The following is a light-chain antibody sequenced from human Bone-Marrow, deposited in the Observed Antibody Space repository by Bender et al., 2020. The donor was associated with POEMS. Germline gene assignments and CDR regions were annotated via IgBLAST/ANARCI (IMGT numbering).Light chain of an antibody. CDR1: NLKD. CDR3: QVWERDHTPDHVA. J-gene: IGLJ2*01. V-gene: IGLV3-21*02. CDR2: DDS. Sequence: SFVLTQPSSVSVAPGQTARLTCEGENLKDVHWYQQKAGQAPVLVVFDDSDRPSGIPERFSASTLGAMATLTISKVEAGDEADFYCQVWERDHTPDHVAFGGGTKLTVL.